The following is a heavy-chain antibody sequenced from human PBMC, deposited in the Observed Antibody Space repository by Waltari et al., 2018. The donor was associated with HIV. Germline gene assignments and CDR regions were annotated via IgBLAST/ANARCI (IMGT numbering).Heavy chain of an antibody. CDR1: GNSFTSSC. Sequence: EVPLVQSGAEGKKPGESLKIPCQASGNSFTSSCLGWVRQMPGKGLEWMGIIYPGDSDTRYSPSFQGQVTISADKSISTAYLQWSSLKASDTAMYYCATSRSTYYDTGGYFDYWGQGTLVTVSS. V-gene: IGHV5-51*03. J-gene: IGHJ4*02. D-gene: IGHD3-22*01. CDR2: IYPGDSDT. CDR3: ATSRSTYYDTGGYFDY.